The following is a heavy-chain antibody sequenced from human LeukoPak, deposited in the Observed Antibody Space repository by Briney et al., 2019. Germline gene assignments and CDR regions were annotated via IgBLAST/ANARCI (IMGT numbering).Heavy chain of an antibody. CDR3: ARAPFSGYEVAEYFQH. CDR2: INSDGSST. Sequence: PGRSLRLSCAASGFTFSSYWMHWVRQAPGKGLVWVSRINSDGSSTSYADSVKGRFTISRDNAKNTLYLQMNSLRAEDTAVYYCARAPFSGYEVAEYFQHWGQGTLVTVSS. D-gene: IGHD3-22*01. J-gene: IGHJ1*01. V-gene: IGHV3-74*01. CDR1: GFTFSSYW.